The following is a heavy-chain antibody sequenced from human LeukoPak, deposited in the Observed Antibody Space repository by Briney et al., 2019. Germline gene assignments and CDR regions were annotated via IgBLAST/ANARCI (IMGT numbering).Heavy chain of an antibody. D-gene: IGHD4-11*01. Sequence: SETLSLTCIVSGGSISTSSYYWGWIRQPPGKGLEWIGSMFYSGSTYYNPSLKSRVTISVDTSKNQFSLKLTSVTAADTAVYYCARNYELYSNYGLRACYFDYWGQGTLVTVSS. J-gene: IGHJ4*02. CDR3: ARNYELYSNYGLRACYFDY. CDR1: GGSISTSSYY. V-gene: IGHV4-39*01. CDR2: MFYSGST.